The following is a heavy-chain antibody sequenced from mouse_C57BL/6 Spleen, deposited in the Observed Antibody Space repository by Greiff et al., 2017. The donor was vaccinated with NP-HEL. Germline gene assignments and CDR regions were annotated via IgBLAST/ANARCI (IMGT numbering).Heavy chain of an antibody. D-gene: IGHD1-1*01. CDR1: GYTFTSYW. Sequence: VQLQQSGAELVKPGASVKMSCKASGYTFTSYWITWVKQRPGQGLEWIGDIYPGSGSTNYNEKFKSKATLTVDTSSSTAYMQLSILTSEDSAVYYCATPHYYGSSYWYFDVWGTGTTVTVSS. CDR2: IYPGSGST. J-gene: IGHJ1*03. CDR3: ATPHYYGSSYWYFDV. V-gene: IGHV1-55*01.